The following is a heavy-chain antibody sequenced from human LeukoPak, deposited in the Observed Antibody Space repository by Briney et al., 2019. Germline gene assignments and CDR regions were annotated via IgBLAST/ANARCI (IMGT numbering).Heavy chain of an antibody. J-gene: IGHJ4*02. V-gene: IGHV3-48*02. CDR1: GFTFSSYA. CDR3: ARVAAGHSVNYFDY. Sequence: PGGSLRLSCAASGFTFSSYAMNWVRQAPGKGLEWVSYIGSGSSTVYYADSVKGRFTISRDNAKNSLYQQMNSLRDEDTAVYYCARVAAGHSVNYFDYWGQGTLVTVSS. CDR2: IGSGSSTV. D-gene: IGHD4-23*01.